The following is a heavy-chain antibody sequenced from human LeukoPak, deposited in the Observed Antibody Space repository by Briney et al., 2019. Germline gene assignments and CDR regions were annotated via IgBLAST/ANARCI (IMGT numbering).Heavy chain of an antibody. CDR2: ISSSSSSTI. CDR1: GFTFSSYS. J-gene: IGHJ4*02. Sequence: PGGSLRLSCAASGFTFSSYSMNWVRQAPGKGLEWVSYISSSSSSTIYYADSVKGRFTISRDNAKNSLYLQMNSLRAEDTAVYYCARGSSGWYGWNYWGQGTLVTVSS. V-gene: IGHV3-48*01. D-gene: IGHD6-19*01. CDR3: ARGSSGWYGWNY.